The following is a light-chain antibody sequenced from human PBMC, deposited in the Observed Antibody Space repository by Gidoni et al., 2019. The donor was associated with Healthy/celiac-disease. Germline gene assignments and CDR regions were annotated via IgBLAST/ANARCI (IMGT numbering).Light chain of an antibody. CDR1: ALPKKY. V-gene: IGLV3-16*01. J-gene: IGLJ3*02. Sequence: SYELTQPPSVSVSLGQVARITCPGEALPKKYAYWYQQKPGQFPVLLIYKDTERPSGIPERFSGSSSGTIVTLTISGVQAEDEADYYCLSADSSGTYTVFGGGTKLTVL. CDR2: KDT. CDR3: LSADSSGTYTV.